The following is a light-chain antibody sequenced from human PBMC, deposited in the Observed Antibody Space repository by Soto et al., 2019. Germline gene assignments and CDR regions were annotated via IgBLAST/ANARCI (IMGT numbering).Light chain of an antibody. V-gene: IGLV2-14*01. J-gene: IGLJ2*01. Sequence: QSALTQPASVSGSPGQSITISCTGTSSDVGGYNYVSWYQQHPGKAPKLMIYEVSNRPSGVSSRFSGSKSGNTASLTISGLQAEDEADYYCSSYTSSNTPVFGGGTKLTVL. CDR1: SSDVGGYNY. CDR2: EVS. CDR3: SSYTSSNTPV.